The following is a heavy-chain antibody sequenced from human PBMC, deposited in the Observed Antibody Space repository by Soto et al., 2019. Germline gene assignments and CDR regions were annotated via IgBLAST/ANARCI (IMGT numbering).Heavy chain of an antibody. Sequence: SEPRCLTCNVSGCSNISSSYSCGWIRQTPGKGHEWIGSIYYSGSTYYNPSLKSRVTISVDTSKNQFSLKLSSVTAADTATYYCAPWKYYYDSSGYYYNWFDPWGQGILVTGSS. D-gene: IGHD3-22*01. J-gene: IGHJ5*02. V-gene: IGHV4-39*01. CDR1: GCSNISSSYS. CDR2: IYYSGST. CDR3: APWKYYYDSSGYYYNWFDP.